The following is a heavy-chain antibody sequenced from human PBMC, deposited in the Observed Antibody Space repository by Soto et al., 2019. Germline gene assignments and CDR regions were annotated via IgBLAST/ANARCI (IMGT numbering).Heavy chain of an antibody. D-gene: IGHD3-22*01. Sequence: EASVKVSCKASGGTFSSYAISWVRQAPGQGLEWMGGIIPIFGTANYAQKFQGRVTITADKSTSTAYMELSSLRSEDTAVYYCARGLHYDSISLDDYWGQGTLVTVSS. CDR3: ARGLHYDSISLDDY. V-gene: IGHV1-69*06. J-gene: IGHJ4*02. CDR2: IIPIFGTA. CDR1: GGTFSSYA.